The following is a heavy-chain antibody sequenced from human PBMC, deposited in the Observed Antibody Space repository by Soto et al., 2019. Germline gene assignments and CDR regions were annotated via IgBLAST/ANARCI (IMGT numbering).Heavy chain of an antibody. J-gene: IGHJ6*02. CDR2: IKSKTDGGTT. Sequence: GGSLRLSCAASGFTFSNAWMNWVRQAPGKGLEWVGRIKSKTDGGTTDYAAPVKGRFTISRDDSKNTLYLQMNSLKTEDTAVYYCTRVIYYYYYGMDVWGQGTMVTVSS. CDR1: GFTFSNAW. V-gene: IGHV3-15*07. D-gene: IGHD2-21*01. CDR3: TRVIYYYYYGMDV.